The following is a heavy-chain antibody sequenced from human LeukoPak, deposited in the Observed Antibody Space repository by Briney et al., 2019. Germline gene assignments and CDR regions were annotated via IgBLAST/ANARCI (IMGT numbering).Heavy chain of an antibody. CDR2: IYTSGST. CDR3: ASSSSPYYMDV. Sequence: PSETLSLTCAVSGGSISSGGYSWSWIRQPAGKGLEWIGRIYTSGSTNYNPSLKSRVTMSVDTSKNQFSLKLSSVTAADTAVYYCASSSSPYYMDVWGKGTTVTVSS. V-gene: IGHV4-61*02. D-gene: IGHD6-6*01. J-gene: IGHJ6*03. CDR1: GGSISSGGYS.